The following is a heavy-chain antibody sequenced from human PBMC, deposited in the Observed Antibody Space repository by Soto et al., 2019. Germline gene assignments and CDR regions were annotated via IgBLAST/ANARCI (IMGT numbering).Heavy chain of an antibody. D-gene: IGHD3-10*01. CDR2: ISGSGGST. Sequence: PGGSLRLSCAASGFTFSSYAMSWVRQAPGKGLEWVSAISGSGGSTYYADSVKGRFTISRDNSKNTLYLQMNSLRAEDTAVYYCAKSFGELLWFGELFPAMDYRGQGTLVTVSS. V-gene: IGHV3-23*01. J-gene: IGHJ4*02. CDR1: GFTFSSYA. CDR3: AKSFGELLWFGELFPAMDY.